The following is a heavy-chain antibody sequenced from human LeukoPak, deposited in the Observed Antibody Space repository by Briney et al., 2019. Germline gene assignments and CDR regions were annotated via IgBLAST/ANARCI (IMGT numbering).Heavy chain of an antibody. CDR3: AKDRRGSWTFDY. CDR2: MSYDGTSK. Sequence: PGGSLRLSCAASGFTFSSYAMSWVRQAPGKGLEWVTLMSYDGTSKFYADSVKGRFTISRDNSKNTLYLQMNSLRTEDTAVYYCAKDRRGSWTFDYWGQGTLVTVSS. CDR1: GFTFSSYA. D-gene: IGHD6-13*01. J-gene: IGHJ4*02. V-gene: IGHV3-30*18.